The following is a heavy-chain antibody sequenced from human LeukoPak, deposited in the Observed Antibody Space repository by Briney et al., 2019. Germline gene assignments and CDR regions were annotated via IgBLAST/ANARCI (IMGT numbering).Heavy chain of an antibody. CDR1: GFTFSSYE. J-gene: IGHJ4*02. Sequence: GGSLRLSCAASGFTFSSYEMNWVRQAPGTGLEWVSYISSSGSTIYYADSVKGRFTISRDNAKNSLYLQMNSLRAEDTAVYYCARAFFYGSGSYSVSYFDYWGQGTLVTVSS. CDR2: ISSSGSTI. D-gene: IGHD3-10*01. CDR3: ARAFFYGSGSYSVSYFDY. V-gene: IGHV3-48*03.